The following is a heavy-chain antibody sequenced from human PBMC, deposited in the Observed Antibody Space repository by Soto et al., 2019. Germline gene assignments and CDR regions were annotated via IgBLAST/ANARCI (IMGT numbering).Heavy chain of an antibody. CDR1: VYTLTSDY. V-gene: IGHV1-46*01. Sequence: ASVKLSCKASVYTLTSDYMHWLRHAPRQGLEWMGIINPSGGSTSYEQKFQGRVTMTRDTSTSTVYIELSSLRSEDTAVYYCATLPHSGGRTRKPTGFDYWGQGTLVPVSS. D-gene: IGHD2-15*01. CDR3: ATLPHSGGRTRKPTGFDY. CDR2: INPSGGST. J-gene: IGHJ4*02.